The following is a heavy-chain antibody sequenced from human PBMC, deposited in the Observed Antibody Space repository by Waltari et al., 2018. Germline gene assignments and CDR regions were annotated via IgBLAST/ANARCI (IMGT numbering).Heavy chain of an antibody. D-gene: IGHD3-3*01. CDR2: INPSGGST. CDR3: AISRDFWSGYSPFDY. J-gene: IGHJ4*02. V-gene: IGHV1-46*01. CDR1: GYTFTSYS. Sequence: QVQLVQSGAEVKKPGSSVKVSCKASGYTFTSYSMHWVRQAPGQGLEWMGIINPSGGSTSYAQKFQGRVTMTRDTSTSTVYMELSSLRSEDTAVYYCAISRDFWSGYSPFDYWGQGTLVTVSS.